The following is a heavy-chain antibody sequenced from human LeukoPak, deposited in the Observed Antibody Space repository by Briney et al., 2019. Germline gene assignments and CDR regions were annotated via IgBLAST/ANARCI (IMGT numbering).Heavy chain of an antibody. CDR3: ARTSNRKAYYYYYMDV. V-gene: IGHV1-69*13. CDR2: IIPIFGTA. Sequence: SVKVSCKASGGTFSSYAISWVRQAPGQGLEWMGGIIPIFGTANYAQKFQGRVTITADESTSTAYMELSSLRSEDTAVYYCARTSNRKAYYYYYMDVWGKGTTVTVSS. D-gene: IGHD1-14*01. J-gene: IGHJ6*03. CDR1: GGTFSSYA.